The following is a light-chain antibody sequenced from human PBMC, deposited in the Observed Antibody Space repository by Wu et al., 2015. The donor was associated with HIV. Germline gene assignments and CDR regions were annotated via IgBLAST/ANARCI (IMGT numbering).Light chain of an antibody. V-gene: IGKV3-20*01. CDR1: QSVTSNY. Sequence: EIVLTQSPGNMSLSPGERATLSCRASQSVTSNYLAWYQQKPGQAPRLLIYDTSSRATGIPDRFSGSGSGTDFTLTISRLESEDLAVYYCQQYGSSFRTFGQGTKVE. J-gene: IGKJ1*01. CDR3: QQYGSSFRT. CDR2: DTS.